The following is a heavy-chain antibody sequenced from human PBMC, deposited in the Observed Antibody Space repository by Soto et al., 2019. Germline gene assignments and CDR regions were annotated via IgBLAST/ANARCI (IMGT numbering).Heavy chain of an antibody. J-gene: IGHJ3*02. CDR2: IYYSGST. Sequence: SETLSLTCTVSGGSISSYYWSWIRQPPGKGLEWIGYIYYSGSTNYNPSLKSRVTISVDTSKNQFSLKLSSVTAADTAVYYCARDSGDYIWGSYRSYAFDIWGQGTMVTVSS. D-gene: IGHD3-16*02. V-gene: IGHV4-59*01. CDR3: ARDSGDYIWGSYRSYAFDI. CDR1: GGSISSYY.